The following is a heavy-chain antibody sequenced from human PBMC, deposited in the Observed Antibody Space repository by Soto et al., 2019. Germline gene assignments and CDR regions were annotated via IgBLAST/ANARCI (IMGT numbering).Heavy chain of an antibody. V-gene: IGHV3-30-3*02. CDR3: AKGLRFMEH. CDR2: ISNDGMNT. Sequence: QVHLVDSGGGVVQPGRSLRLSCVASGFTFSSYALHWVRQAPGKGLEWVALISNDGMNTFYADSVKGRMTVSRDKAEKTMYLQMNSLTAEDTAVYYCAKGLRFMEHWGQGTVVTVSS. D-gene: IGHD1-1*01. J-gene: IGHJ1*01. CDR1: GFTFSSYA.